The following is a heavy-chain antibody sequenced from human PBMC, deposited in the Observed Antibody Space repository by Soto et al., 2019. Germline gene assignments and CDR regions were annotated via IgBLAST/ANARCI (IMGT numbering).Heavy chain of an antibody. V-gene: IGHV1-18*01. CDR2: ISDYNGNT. CDR3: ERGNGALGY. J-gene: IGHJ4*02. Sequence: QVQLVQSGAEVKKPGASVKVSCKASGYTFTSYGISWVRQAPGQGLEWMGWISDYNGNTNKAQQLPGRVTMTTDTSTLTSYRVLRSQRANETSVYYRERGNGALGYWGQGTLGTLSS. D-gene: IGHD3-10*01. CDR1: GYTFTSYG.